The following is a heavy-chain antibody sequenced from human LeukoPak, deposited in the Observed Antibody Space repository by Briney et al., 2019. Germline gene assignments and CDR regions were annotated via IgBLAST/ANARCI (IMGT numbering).Heavy chain of an antibody. V-gene: IGHV4-4*02. CDR3: APSPCSGDSCYRFDF. CDR1: GASISSSYW. J-gene: IGHJ4*02. CDR2: IHHSGST. D-gene: IGHD2-15*01. Sequence: PSETLSLTCAVSGASISSSYWWRWVRQPPGKGLEWIGEIHHSGSTKYNPSLKSRVTISVDKSKNQFSLKLSSVTAADTAVYYCAPSPCSGDSCYRFDFWGQGTQVTVSS.